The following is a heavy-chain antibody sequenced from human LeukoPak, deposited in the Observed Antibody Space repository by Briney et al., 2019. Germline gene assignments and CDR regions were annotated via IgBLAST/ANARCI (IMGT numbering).Heavy chain of an antibody. D-gene: IGHD3-10*01. CDR2: IWYDGSNQ. V-gene: IGHV3-33*01. J-gene: IGHJ4*02. Sequence: GGSLRLSGAASGFTFSRYGMHWVRQAPGKGLEGVAVIWYDGSNQYYADSVKGRFTISRDNAKNTLYLQMNGLRAEDTAVYFCARDYYTSGSPNDYWGQGTLVTVSS. CDR3: ARDYYTSGSPNDY. CDR1: GFTFSRYG.